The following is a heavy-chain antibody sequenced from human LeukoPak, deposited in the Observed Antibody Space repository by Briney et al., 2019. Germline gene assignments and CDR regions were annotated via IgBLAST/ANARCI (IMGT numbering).Heavy chain of an antibody. CDR2: MNPNSGNT. CDR3: VRDLIYGDKNWFDP. Sequence: ASVKVSCKASGYTFTSYDINWVRQATGQGLEWMGWMNPNSGNTGYAQKFQGRVTMTRNTSISTAYMELSSLRSEDTAVYYCVRDLIYGDKNWFDPWGQGTLVTVSS. D-gene: IGHD2-21*02. V-gene: IGHV1-8*01. CDR1: GYTFTSYD. J-gene: IGHJ5*02.